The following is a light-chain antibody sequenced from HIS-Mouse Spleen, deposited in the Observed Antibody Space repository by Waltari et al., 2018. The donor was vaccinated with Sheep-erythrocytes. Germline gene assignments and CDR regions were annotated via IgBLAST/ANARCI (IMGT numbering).Light chain of an antibody. CDR2: EVS. Sequence: QSALTQPPSASGSPGPSVTISCTGPSSDVGGSNYVTWYQQHPGKAPKLMIYEVSKRPSGVPDRFSGSKSGNTASLTVSGLQAEDEADYYCSSYAGSNNWVFGGGTKLTVL. CDR1: SSDVGGSNY. J-gene: IGLJ3*02. CDR3: SSYAGSNNWV. V-gene: IGLV2-8*01.